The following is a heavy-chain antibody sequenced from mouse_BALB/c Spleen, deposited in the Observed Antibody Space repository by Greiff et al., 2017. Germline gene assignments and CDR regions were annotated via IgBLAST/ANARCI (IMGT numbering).Heavy chain of an antibody. CDR3: ARGPPDY. Sequence: QVQLKQSGAELMKPGASVKISCKATGYTFSSYWIEWVKQRPGHGLEWIGEILPGSGSTNYNEKFKGKATITADTSSNTAYMQLSSLTSEDSAVYYCARGPPDYWGQGTTLTVSS. D-gene: IGHD6-1*01. CDR2: ILPGSGST. V-gene: IGHV1-9*01. CDR1: GYTFSSYW. J-gene: IGHJ2*01.